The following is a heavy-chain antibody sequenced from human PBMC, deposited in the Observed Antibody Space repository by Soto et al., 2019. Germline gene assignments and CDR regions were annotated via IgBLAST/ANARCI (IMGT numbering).Heavy chain of an antibody. Sequence: PSETPSLTCTVSGGSIGSYYWSWIRQPPGKGLEWIGYFYYSGSTNYNPSLKSRVTISVDTSKNQFSLKLSSVTAADTAVYYCARHSARAESKREFLEWLPPYYFDYWGQGTLVTVSS. CDR1: GGSIGSYY. CDR3: ARHSARAESKREFLEWLPPYYFDY. J-gene: IGHJ4*02. V-gene: IGHV4-59*08. D-gene: IGHD3-3*01. CDR2: FYYSGST.